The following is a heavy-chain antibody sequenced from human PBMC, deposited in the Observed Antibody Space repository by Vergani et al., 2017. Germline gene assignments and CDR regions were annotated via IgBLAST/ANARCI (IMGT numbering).Heavy chain of an antibody. CDR1: GYTFTSYD. CDR3: ARGIHCGGDCYSNDAFDI. D-gene: IGHD2-21*02. V-gene: IGHV1-8*01. Sequence: QVQLVQSGAEVKKPGASVKVSCKASGYTFTSYDINWVRQATGQGLEWMGWMNPNSGNTGYAQKFHGRVTMTRNTSISTAYMELSSLRSEDTAVYYCARGIHCGGDCYSNDAFDIWGQGTMVTVSS. CDR2: MNPNSGNT. J-gene: IGHJ3*02.